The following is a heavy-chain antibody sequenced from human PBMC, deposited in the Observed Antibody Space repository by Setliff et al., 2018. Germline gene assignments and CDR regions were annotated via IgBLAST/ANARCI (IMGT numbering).Heavy chain of an antibody. CDR1: GGTFSSYT. Sequence: SVKVSCKASGGTFSSYTITWMRQAPGQGLEWMGRIIPIFATTDYAQKFQGRVTITTDDSTSTAYMALSSLRSEDTAVYYCATSPYSDTSNYSSNFFDYWGQGTLVTVSS. J-gene: IGHJ4*02. CDR2: IIPIFATT. D-gene: IGHD3-22*01. CDR3: ATSPYSDTSNYSSNFFDY. V-gene: IGHV1-69*05.